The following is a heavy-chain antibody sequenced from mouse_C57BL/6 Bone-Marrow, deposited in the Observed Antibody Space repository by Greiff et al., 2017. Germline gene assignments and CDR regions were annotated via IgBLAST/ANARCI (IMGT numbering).Heavy chain of an antibody. D-gene: IGHD1-3*01. J-gene: IGHJ3*01. CDR2: IDPSDSET. Sequence: QVQLQQPGAELVRPGSSVKLSCKASGYTFTSYWMPWVKQRPIQGLDWIGNIDPSDSETHYNQKFKDKATLTVDKSSSTAYMQLRSLTSADSAVDYCACRSGCGGFAYWGQGTLVTVSA. CDR1: GYTFTSYW. V-gene: IGHV1-52*01. CDR3: ACRSGCGGFAY.